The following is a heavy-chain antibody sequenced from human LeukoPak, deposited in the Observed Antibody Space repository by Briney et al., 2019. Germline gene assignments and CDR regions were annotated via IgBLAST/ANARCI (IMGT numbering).Heavy chain of an antibody. Sequence: PSETLSLTCTVSGGSVSDYYWSWIRQSPGKGLEWIGYIYYTGSTSYNPSLRSRVTMSADTSKNQFSLKLSSVTAADTAVYYCAREDTMVRGVITYAFDIWGQGTMVTVSS. CDR3: AREDTMVRGVITYAFDI. CDR2: IYYTGST. D-gene: IGHD3-10*01. V-gene: IGHV4-59*02. J-gene: IGHJ3*02. CDR1: GGSVSDYY.